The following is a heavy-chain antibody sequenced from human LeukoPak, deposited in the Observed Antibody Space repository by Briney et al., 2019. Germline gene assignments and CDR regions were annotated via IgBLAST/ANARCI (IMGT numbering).Heavy chain of an antibody. Sequence: SGGSLRLSCAASGFIFDDYGMTWVRQAPGKGLEWVSGITWNGGYTGYADSVRGRFTISRDNAKNSLYLQMNSLRAEDTALYYCAGTYYYDSSGFYPEFFQHWGQGTLVIISS. CDR2: ITWNGGYT. D-gene: IGHD3-22*01. CDR1: GFIFDDYG. J-gene: IGHJ1*01. V-gene: IGHV3-20*04. CDR3: AGTYYYDSSGFYPEFFQH.